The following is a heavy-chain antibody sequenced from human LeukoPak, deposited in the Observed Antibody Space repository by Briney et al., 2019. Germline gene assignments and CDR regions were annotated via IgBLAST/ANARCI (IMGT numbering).Heavy chain of an antibody. D-gene: IGHD6-13*01. CDR2: IHHSGST. V-gene: IGHV4-4*02. CDR3: ARAVAAAGGLLFDY. Sequence: SETLSLTCAVSGGSITSNWYSWVRQPPGKGLEWIGEIHHSGSTNYHPSLKSRVTISVDKSKNQFSLKLSSVTAADTAVYYCARAVAAAGGLLFDYWGQGTLVTVSS. J-gene: IGHJ4*02. CDR1: GGSITSNW.